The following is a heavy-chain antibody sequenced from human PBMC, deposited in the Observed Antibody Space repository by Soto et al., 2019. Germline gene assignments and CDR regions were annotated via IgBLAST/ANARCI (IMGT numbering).Heavy chain of an antibody. CDR3: ARPRVGRWGMDV. CDR1: GGTFSSYA. Sequence: QVQLVQSGAEVKKPGSSVKVSCKASGGTFSSYAISWVRQAPGQGLEWMGGIIPIFGTANYAQKFQGRVTIPADKSTSTAYMELSSLRSEDTAVEYCARPRVGRWGMDVWGQGTTVTVSS. V-gene: IGHV1-69*06. CDR2: IIPIFGTA. D-gene: IGHD2-15*01. J-gene: IGHJ6*02.